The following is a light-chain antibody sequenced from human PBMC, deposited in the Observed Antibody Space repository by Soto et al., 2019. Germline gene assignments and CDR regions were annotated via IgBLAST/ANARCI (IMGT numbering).Light chain of an antibody. J-gene: IGLJ1*01. V-gene: IGLV3-9*01. Sequence: SYPVTQPLAVSLALGQTARITCGGNKIGSKNVQWYQQKPGQAPVLVIYRDFNRPSGIPERFSGSNSGNTATLTISRAQAGDEADYYCQVWDSSAVFGTGTKVTAL. CDR2: RDF. CDR1: KIGSKN. CDR3: QVWDSSAV.